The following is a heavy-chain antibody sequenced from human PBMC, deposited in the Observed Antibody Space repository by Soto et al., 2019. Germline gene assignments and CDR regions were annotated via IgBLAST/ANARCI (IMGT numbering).Heavy chain of an antibody. D-gene: IGHD6-13*01. J-gene: IGHJ4*02. V-gene: IGHV3-23*01. CDR1: GFTFSNYA. CDR2: ITGSGGGT. Sequence: EVQLLESGGGLLQPGGSLRLACAASGFTFSNYAMTWFLQAPGKGPEWVSVITGSGGGTYFVDSVKGRFTISRDNSKNTVYLQMNRLRAEDTAVYYCAKRPLTAAGFDYWGQGTLVTVSS. CDR3: AKRPLTAAGFDY.